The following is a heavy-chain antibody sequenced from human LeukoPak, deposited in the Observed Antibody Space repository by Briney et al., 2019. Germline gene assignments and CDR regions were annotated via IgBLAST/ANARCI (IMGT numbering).Heavy chain of an antibody. J-gene: IGHJ4*02. CDR2: IGTAGDT. CDR3: ARGLDGWSYDY. D-gene: IGHD1-26*01. V-gene: IGHV3-13*01. Sequence: PGGSLRLSCAASGFTFSSYDMHWVRQATGKGLEWVSAIGTAGDTYYPGSVKGRFTISRENAKNSLYLQMNSLRAGDTAVYYCARGLDGWSYDYWGQGTLVTVSS. CDR1: GFTFSSYD.